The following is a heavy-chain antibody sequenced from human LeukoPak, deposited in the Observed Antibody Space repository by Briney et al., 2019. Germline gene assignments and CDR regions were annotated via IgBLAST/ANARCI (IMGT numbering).Heavy chain of an antibody. D-gene: IGHD1-14*01. CDR2: IKQDGSEK. J-gene: IGHJ4*02. V-gene: IGHV3-7*01. Sequence: PGGSLRLSCAASGFTFSSYWMSWVRQAPGKGLEWVVNIKQDGSEKYSVDSGKGRFTISRDNAKNSLYLQMNSLRAEDTAVYYCARGAIRPGIYFDYWGQGNLVTVSS. CDR1: GFTFSSYW. CDR3: ARGAIRPGIYFDY.